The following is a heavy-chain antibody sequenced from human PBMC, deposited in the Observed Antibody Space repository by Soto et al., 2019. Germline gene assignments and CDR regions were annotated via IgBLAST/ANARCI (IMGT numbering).Heavy chain of an antibody. J-gene: IGHJ3*01. Sequence: QVRLQESGPGLLKPSETLSLKCALSGGSITNSHWWTWVRQPPGKPLEWIGEIYETGSTHYSPSLKSRLTISIDKSKNQFFLELTPVTAADAAVYFCARSSCPGSPDAFDLWGQGRMVTVSS. CDR2: IYETGST. V-gene: IGHV4-4*02. CDR3: ARSSCPGSPDAFDL. D-gene: IGHD2-15*01. CDR1: GGSITNSHW.